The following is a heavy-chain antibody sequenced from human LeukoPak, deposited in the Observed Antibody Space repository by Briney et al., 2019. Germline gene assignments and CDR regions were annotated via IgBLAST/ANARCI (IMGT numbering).Heavy chain of an antibody. D-gene: IGHD6-19*01. J-gene: IGHJ3*02. CDR1: GYTFTDYF. V-gene: IGHV1-2*02. CDR3: ARDLLAVVGHAFDI. Sequence: ASVKVSCKASGYTFTDYFIHWVRQAPGQGLEWMGWINPNSGGTNYAQMFQGRVTMTRDTSISTAYMELTRLRSDDTAMYYCARDLLAVVGHAFDIWGQGTMVTVSS. CDR2: INPNSGGT.